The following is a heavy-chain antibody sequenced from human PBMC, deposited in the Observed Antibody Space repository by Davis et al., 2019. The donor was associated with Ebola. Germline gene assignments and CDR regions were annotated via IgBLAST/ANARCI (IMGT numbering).Heavy chain of an antibody. Sequence: ASVKVSCKASGYTFTGYYMHWVRQAPGQGLEWMGWISAYNGNTNYAQKLQGRVTMTTDTSTSTAYMELRSLRSDDTAVYYCARDRVVVIDYWGQGTLVTVSS. V-gene: IGHV1-18*04. CDR3: ARDRVVVIDY. CDR1: GYTFTGYY. CDR2: ISAYNGNT. D-gene: IGHD3-22*01. J-gene: IGHJ4*02.